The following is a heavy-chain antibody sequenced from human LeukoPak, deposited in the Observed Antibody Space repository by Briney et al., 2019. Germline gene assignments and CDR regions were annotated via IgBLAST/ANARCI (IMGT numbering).Heavy chain of an antibody. J-gene: IGHJ4*02. V-gene: IGHV3-13*01. CDR3: ARAKMPGIQTAGRVNYFEF. Sequence: GGSLRLSCAASAFTFSNYDMHWVRQATGKGLKWVTTIDTAGNTWYPDSVKGRFTISRENAKNSLTLQMNSLRVGDTAVYYCARAKMPGIQTAGRVNYFEFWGQGTLVTVPS. CDR1: AFTFSNYD. D-gene: IGHD6-13*01. CDR2: IDTAGNT.